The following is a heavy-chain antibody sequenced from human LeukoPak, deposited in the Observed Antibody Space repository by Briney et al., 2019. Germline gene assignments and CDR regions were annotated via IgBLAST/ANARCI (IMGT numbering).Heavy chain of an antibody. CDR1: GYTFTGYY. V-gene: IGHV1-69*13. D-gene: IGHD2-15*01. J-gene: IGHJ6*01. Sequence: GASVKVSCKASGYTFTGYYMHWVRQAPGQGLEWMGGIIPIFGTANYAQKFQGRVTITADESTSTAYMELSSLRSEDTAVYYCARVRCSGGSCGTLERLWSVMDVWGQGTTVTVSS. CDR3: ARVRCSGGSCGTLERLWSVMDV. CDR2: IIPIFGTA.